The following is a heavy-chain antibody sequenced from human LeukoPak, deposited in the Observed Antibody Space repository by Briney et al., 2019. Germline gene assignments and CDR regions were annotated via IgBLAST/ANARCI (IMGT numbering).Heavy chain of an antibody. CDR2: IYYSGST. J-gene: IGHJ4*02. V-gene: IGHV4-59*01. D-gene: IGHD4-17*01. Sequence: SETLSLTCTVSGGSISSYYWSWIRQPPGKGLEWIGYIYYSGSTEYNPSLKSRVTISVDTSKNQFSLKLSSVTAADTAVYYCARGIRDYGTPWVYFDYWGQGILVTVSS. CDR3: ARGIRDYGTPWVYFDY. CDR1: GGSISSYY.